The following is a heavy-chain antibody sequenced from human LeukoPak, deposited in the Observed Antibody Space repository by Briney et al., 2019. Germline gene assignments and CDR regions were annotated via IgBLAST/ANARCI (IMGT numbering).Heavy chain of an antibody. J-gene: IGHJ6*03. V-gene: IGHV4-59*01. CDR1: GGSISSYY. Sequence: SETLSLTCTVSGGSISSYYWSWIRQPPGKGLEWIGYIYYSGSTNYNPSLESRVTISVDTSKNQFSLKLSSVTAADTAVYYCARVDGIYYGSGSYYNSYYYYYMDVWGKGTTVTVSS. CDR2: IYYSGST. CDR3: ARVDGIYYGSGSYYNSYYYYYMDV. D-gene: IGHD3-10*01.